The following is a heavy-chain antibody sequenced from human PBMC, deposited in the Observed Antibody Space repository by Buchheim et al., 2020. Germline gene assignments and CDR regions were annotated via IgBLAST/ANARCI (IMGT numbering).Heavy chain of an antibody. CDR1: GFTFSSYG. CDR2: ISYDGSNK. Sequence: QVQLVESGGGVVQPGRSLRLSCAASGFTFSSYGMHWVRQAPGKGLEWVAVISYDGSNKYCADSVKGRFTISRDNSKNTLYLPMNSLRAEDTAVYYCAKGEGGYYYDSSGYYSLDYGGQGTL. CDR3: AKGEGGYYYDSSGYYSLDY. V-gene: IGHV3-30*18. D-gene: IGHD3-22*01. J-gene: IGHJ4*02.